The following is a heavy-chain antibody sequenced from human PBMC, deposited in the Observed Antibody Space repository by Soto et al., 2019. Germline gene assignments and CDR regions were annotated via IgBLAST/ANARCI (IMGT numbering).Heavy chain of an antibody. J-gene: IGHJ4*02. CDR3: AKGKGVGATPDGANC. D-gene: IGHD1-26*01. CDR1: GFTFSRYG. Sequence: EVQVLESGGGLVQPGGSLRLSCAASGFTFSRYGMNWVRQAPGKGLEWVSGIRSDGDTTYNTDSVKGRFTVSRDTSKNTVHLQMNSLRAEATAIYYCAKGKGVGATPDGANCWGQGTLVTVSS. V-gene: IGHV3-23*01. CDR2: IRSDGDTT.